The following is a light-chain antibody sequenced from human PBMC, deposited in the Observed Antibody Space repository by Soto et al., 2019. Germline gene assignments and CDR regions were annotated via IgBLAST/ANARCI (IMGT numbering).Light chain of an antibody. V-gene: IGKV3-11*01. Sequence: EFVLTQYPATLSLSPGERDILSCRASQSVAGSLAWYQQKPGQAPRLLIYDISTRAAAIPARFSGSGSGTDFTLTVSSLEPEDFALYYCQQRSNRITVGQGTRLEIK. CDR3: QQRSNRIT. J-gene: IGKJ5*01. CDR1: QSVAGS. CDR2: DIS.